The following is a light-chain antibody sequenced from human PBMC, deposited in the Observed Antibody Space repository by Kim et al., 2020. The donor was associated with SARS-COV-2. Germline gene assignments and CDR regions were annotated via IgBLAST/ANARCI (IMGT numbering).Light chain of an antibody. CDR3: QQYNSFTYT. V-gene: IGKV1-16*01. CDR2: AAS. CDR1: QDISDD. Sequence: DIQMTQSPSSLSASVGDRVTITCRASQDISDDLAWFQQKPGKAPKSLIYAASILQSGVPSRFSGSGSGTDFTLTISSLQPEDFATYYCQQYNSFTYTFGQGTKLEI. J-gene: IGKJ2*01.